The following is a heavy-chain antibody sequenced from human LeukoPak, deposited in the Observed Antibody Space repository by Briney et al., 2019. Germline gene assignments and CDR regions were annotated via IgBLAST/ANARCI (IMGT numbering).Heavy chain of an antibody. D-gene: IGHD6-19*01. CDR2: IFPIFGTA. J-gene: IGHJ4*02. V-gene: IGHV1-69*05. CDR3: ASNSEIAVAGTWGFDY. CDR1: GGTFSSYA. Sequence: ASVKVSCKASGGTFSSYAISWVRQAPGQGLEWMGGIFPIFGTANYAQKFQGRVTITTDESTSTAYMELSSLRSEDTAVYYCASNSEIAVAGTWGFDYWGQGTLVTVSS.